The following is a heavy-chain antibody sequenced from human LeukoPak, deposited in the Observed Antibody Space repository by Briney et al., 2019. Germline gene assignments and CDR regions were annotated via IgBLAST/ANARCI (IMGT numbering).Heavy chain of an antibody. Sequence: GGSLRLSCAASGFTFSIYSMDWVRQAPGKGLEWVSSISSSGSYIYYADSLKGRFTISRDNAKNSLYLQMNSLRAEDTAVYYCARGSGYSGYADHAFDIWGQGTMVTVSS. CDR3: ARGSGYSGYADHAFDI. J-gene: IGHJ3*02. CDR2: ISSSGSYI. V-gene: IGHV3-21*01. D-gene: IGHD5-12*01. CDR1: GFTFSIYS.